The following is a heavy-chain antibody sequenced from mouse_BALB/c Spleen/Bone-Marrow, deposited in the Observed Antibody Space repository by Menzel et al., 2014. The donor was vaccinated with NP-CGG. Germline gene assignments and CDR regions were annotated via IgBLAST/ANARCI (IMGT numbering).Heavy chain of an antibody. J-gene: IGHJ4*01. V-gene: IGHV1-54*01. CDR3: AREKGLRRGAMDY. Sequence: QVQLQQSGAELVRPGTSVKVSCKASGYAFTNYLIEWVKQRPGQGLEWIGVINPGSGGTNYNEKFKGKATLTADRSSSTAYMQLSSLTSDDSAVYFCAREKGLRRGAMDYWGQGTSVTGSS. CDR2: INPGSGGT. CDR1: GYAFTNYL. D-gene: IGHD2-12*01.